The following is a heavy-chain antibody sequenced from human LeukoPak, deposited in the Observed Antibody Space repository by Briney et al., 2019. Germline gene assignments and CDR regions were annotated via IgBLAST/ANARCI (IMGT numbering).Heavy chain of an antibody. J-gene: IGHJ4*02. Sequence: SETLSLTCAVSGGSISSNNWWSWVRQPPGKGLEWIGEIYHSGSTNYNPSLKSRVTISVDKSKNQFSLKLSSVTAADTAVYYCARELVVVVAAFDYWGQGTLVTVSS. CDR1: GGSISSNNW. D-gene: IGHD2-15*01. CDR2: IYHSGST. V-gene: IGHV4-4*02. CDR3: ARELVVVVAAFDY.